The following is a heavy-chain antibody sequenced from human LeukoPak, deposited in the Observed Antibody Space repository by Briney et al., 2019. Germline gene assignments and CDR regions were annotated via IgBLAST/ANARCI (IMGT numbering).Heavy chain of an antibody. CDR2: IYTSGST. CDR3: AGLEYSSSSGVSDAFDI. D-gene: IGHD6-6*01. J-gene: IGHJ3*02. Sequence: SETLSLTCTVSGGSISSYYWSWIRQPAGKGLEWIGRIYTSGSTNYNPFLKSRVTMSVDTSKNQFSLKLSSVTAADTAVYYCAGLEYSSSSGVSDAFDIWGQGTMVTVSS. V-gene: IGHV4-4*07. CDR1: GGSISSYY.